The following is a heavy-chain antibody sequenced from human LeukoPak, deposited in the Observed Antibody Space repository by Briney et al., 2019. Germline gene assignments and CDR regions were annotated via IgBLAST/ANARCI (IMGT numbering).Heavy chain of an antibody. CDR2: IYSGGST. CDR3: ARADVATIPYFDY. CDR1: GLTVSSNY. D-gene: IGHD5-12*01. J-gene: IGHJ4*02. Sequence: GGSLRLSCAASGLTVSSNYMSWVRQAPGKGLEWVSLIYSGGSTYYADSVRGRFTIPRDDSKNTLFLQMNSLRAEDTAVYYCARADVATIPYFDYWGQGTLVTVSS. V-gene: IGHV3-66*01.